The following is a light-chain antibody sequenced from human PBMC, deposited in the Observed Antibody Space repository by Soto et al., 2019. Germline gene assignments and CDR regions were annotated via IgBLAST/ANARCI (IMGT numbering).Light chain of an antibody. CDR3: QQVHRYPHT. CDR2: AAS. J-gene: IGKJ2*01. Sequence: DTQLTQSPSFLSASVGDTVTITCRASQDISSHLAWYQQIPGKGPNLLIYAASTLQSGVPSRFTGSGSGTDFTLAISSLQPEDFATYFSQQVHRYPHTFGQGTKLEIK. V-gene: IGKV1-9*01. CDR1: QDISSH.